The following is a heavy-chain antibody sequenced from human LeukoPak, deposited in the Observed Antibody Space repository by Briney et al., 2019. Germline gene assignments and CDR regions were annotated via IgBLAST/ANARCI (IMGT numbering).Heavy chain of an antibody. CDR1: GGSISSYY. J-gene: IGHJ4*02. CDR3: ARGAVDYYDSSGYFDY. Sequence: PSETLSLTCSVSGGSISSYYWNWIRQPPGKGLEWIGCINYSGNTNYNPSLKSRVTISVDTSKNQFSLKLSSVTAADTAVYYCARGAVDYYDSSGYFDYWGQGTLVTVSS. D-gene: IGHD3-22*01. V-gene: IGHV4-59*08. CDR2: INYSGNT.